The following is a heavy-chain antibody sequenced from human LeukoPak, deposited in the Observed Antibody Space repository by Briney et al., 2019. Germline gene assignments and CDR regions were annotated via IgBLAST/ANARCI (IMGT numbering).Heavy chain of an antibody. CDR2: ISYDGRQK. CDR1: GFTFSEYA. J-gene: IGHJ6*03. Sequence: GGSLRLSCAASGFTFSEYAMHWVRQAPGKGLEWVAVISYDGRQKYYGDSVKGRFTISRDNSKNTLYLQMNSLRAEDTAVYYCAKDLRFLEWLPTTDYMDVWGKGTTVTVSS. V-gene: IGHV3-30-3*01. CDR3: AKDLRFLEWLPTTDYMDV. D-gene: IGHD3-3*01.